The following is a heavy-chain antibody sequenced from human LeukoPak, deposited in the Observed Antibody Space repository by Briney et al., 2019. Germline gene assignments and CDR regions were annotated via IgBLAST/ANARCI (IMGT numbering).Heavy chain of an antibody. CDR1: GYTFTGYG. D-gene: IGHD3-22*01. J-gene: IGHJ4*02. Sequence: VASVKVSCKTSGYTFTGYGINWVRQAPGQGLEWMGWISASNGNTNYAQKLQGRVTITTDTSTSTAYMELRSLRSDDTAVYFCARDLHPGLDYYDSSGYGGDYWGQGTLVTVSS. CDR2: ISASNGNT. V-gene: IGHV1-18*01. CDR3: ARDLHPGLDYYDSSGYGGDY.